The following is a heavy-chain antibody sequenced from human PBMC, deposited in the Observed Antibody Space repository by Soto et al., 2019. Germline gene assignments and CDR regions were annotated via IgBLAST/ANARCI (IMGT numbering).Heavy chain of an antibody. Sequence: GASVKVSCKASGYTFTSYGISWVRQAPGQGLEWMGWISAYNGNTNYAQKLQGRVTMTTDTSTSTAYMELRSLRSDDTAVYYCARVLGEWLRVRYNWFDPWGQGTLVTVSS. CDR3: ARVLGEWLRVRYNWFDP. CDR2: ISAYNGNT. D-gene: IGHD5-12*01. V-gene: IGHV1-18*01. CDR1: GYTFTSYG. J-gene: IGHJ5*02.